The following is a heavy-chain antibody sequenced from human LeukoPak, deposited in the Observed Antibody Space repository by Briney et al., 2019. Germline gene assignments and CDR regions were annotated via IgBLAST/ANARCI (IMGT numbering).Heavy chain of an antibody. J-gene: IGHJ6*02. CDR3: ATPKPGNNYYYGMDV. D-gene: IGHD4-23*01. V-gene: IGHV1-24*01. CDR2: FDPEDDET. Sequence: ASVKVSCKVSGYTLTELSMHWVRQAPGKGLEWMGGFDPEDDETIYAQKFQGRVTMTEDTSTDTAYMEPSSLRSEDTAVYYCATPKPGNNYYYGMDVWGQGTTVTVSS. CDR1: GYTLTELS.